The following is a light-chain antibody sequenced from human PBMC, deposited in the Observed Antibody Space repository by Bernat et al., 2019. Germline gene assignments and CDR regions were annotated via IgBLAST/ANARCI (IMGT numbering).Light chain of an antibody. CDR3: MQYTHIPFP. CDR1: QSLVHRNRNTY. J-gene: IGKJ3*01. V-gene: IGKV2-24*01. CDR2: QYS. Sequence: PASISCRASQSLVHRNRNTYLSWYHQKPGQPPRLLIYQYSHRYSGVPDRFSGSGAGTDFKLKISRVEPEDVGVYYCMQYTHIPFPFGPGTQLDIK.